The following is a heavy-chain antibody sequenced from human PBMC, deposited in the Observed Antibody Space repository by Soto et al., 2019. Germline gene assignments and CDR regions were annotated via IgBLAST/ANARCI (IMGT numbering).Heavy chain of an antibody. CDR1: GFTFSNAW. CDR3: ARDPRGDYGDY. V-gene: IGHV3-15*01. J-gene: IGHJ4*02. Sequence: PGGSLRLSCAASGFTFSNAWMSWVRQAPGKGLEWVGRIKSKTDGGTTDYAAPVKGRFTISRDDSKNTLYLQMNSLKTEDTAVYYCARDPRGDYGDYWGQGTLVTVSS. D-gene: IGHD4-17*01. CDR2: IKSKTDGGTT.